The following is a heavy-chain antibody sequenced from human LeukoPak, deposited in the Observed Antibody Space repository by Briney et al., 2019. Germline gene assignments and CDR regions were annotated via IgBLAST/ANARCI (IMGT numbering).Heavy chain of an antibody. CDR3: AAYCSSTSCLENAFDI. D-gene: IGHD2-2*01. CDR2: ISGSGDIT. J-gene: IGHJ3*02. CDR1: GFTFSTYT. Sequence: GGSLRLSCVASGFTFSTYTMSWIRQAPGKRLDWVSAISGSGDITYYADSVKGRFTISRDNSKNTLYLQMNSLSAEDTAVYYCAAYCSSTSCLENAFDIWGQGTMVTVSS. V-gene: IGHV3-23*01.